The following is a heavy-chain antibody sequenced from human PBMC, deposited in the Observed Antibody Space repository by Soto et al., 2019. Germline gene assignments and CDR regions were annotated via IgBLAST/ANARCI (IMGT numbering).Heavy chain of an antibody. V-gene: IGHV3-21*01. Sequence: EVQLVESGGGLVKPGGSLRLSCAASGFSFSIYTMNWVRQAPGKGLEWVSSISSSGTYIYYADSVKGRFTISRDNAKNSPYLQMNSLRDDDTAVYYCARLKPVRIIDGDYCGMDVWGQGTTVTVAS. D-gene: IGHD3-16*01. J-gene: IGHJ6*01. CDR3: ARLKPVRIIDGDYCGMDV. CDR2: ISSSGTYI. CDR1: GFSFSIYT.